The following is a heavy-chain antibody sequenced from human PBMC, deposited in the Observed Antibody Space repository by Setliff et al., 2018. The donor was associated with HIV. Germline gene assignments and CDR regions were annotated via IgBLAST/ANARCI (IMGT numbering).Heavy chain of an antibody. CDR1: GGSISSTIYY. CDR2: IYYSGST. V-gene: IGHV4-39*07. Sequence: SETLSLTSTVSGGSISSTIYYWGWIRQPPGKGLEWIGSIYYSGSTYYNPSLKSRVTISVDTSKNQFSLKLSSVTAADTAVYYCAKEGQWLEGFFDYWGQGTLVTVSS. J-gene: IGHJ4*02. D-gene: IGHD6-19*01. CDR3: AKEGQWLEGFFDY.